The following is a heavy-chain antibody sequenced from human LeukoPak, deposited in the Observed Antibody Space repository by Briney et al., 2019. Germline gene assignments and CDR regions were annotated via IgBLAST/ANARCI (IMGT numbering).Heavy chain of an antibody. J-gene: IGHJ4*02. Sequence: PGGSLRLSCAASGFTFSNACMSWVRQAPGKGLVWVGHIKTKTDGGTTDYAAPVKGRFTISRDDSKNTLYLQMNSLKTEDTALYYCTTGTWIQLWLADYWGQGTLVTVSS. CDR3: TTGTWIQLWLADY. CDR1: GFTFSNAC. D-gene: IGHD5-18*01. CDR2: IKTKTDGGTT. V-gene: IGHV3-15*01.